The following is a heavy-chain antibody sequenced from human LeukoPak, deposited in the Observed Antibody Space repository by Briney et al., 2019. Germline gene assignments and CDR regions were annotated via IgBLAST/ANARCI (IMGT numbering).Heavy chain of an antibody. CDR1: GFNFKNNY. CDR3: VRDLDSVAFF. CDR2: IYRGDGT. D-gene: IGHD1-1*01. Sequence: GGSLRLSCAASGFNFKNNYMSWVRQAPGKGLEWVSIIYRGDGTYYADSVKGRFTISRDNSKNTLYLQMNSLRAEDTAVYYCVRDLDSVAFFWGQGTLVTVSS. V-gene: IGHV3-53*01. J-gene: IGHJ4*02.